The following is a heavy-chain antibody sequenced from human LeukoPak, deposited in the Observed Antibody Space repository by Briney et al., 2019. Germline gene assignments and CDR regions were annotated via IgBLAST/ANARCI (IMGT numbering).Heavy chain of an antibody. CDR3: ATLYSSSWHGSGNYFDY. D-gene: IGHD6-13*01. V-gene: IGHV1-46*01. Sequence: GASVKVSCKASGYTFTSYYMHWVRQAPGQGLEWMGIINPSGGSTSYAQKFQGRVTMTRDTSTSTVYMELSSLRSEDTAVYYCATLYSSSWHGSGNYFDYWGQGTLVTVSS. CDR1: GYTFTSYY. J-gene: IGHJ4*02. CDR2: INPSGGST.